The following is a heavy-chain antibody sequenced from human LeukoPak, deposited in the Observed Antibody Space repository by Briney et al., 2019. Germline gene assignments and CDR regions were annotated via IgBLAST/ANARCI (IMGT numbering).Heavy chain of an antibody. CDR1: GFAFSTYE. CDR2: ISRSGSIT. J-gene: IGHJ4*02. D-gene: IGHD2/OR15-2a*01. Sequence: PGGSLRLSCAASGFAFSTYEMNWVRQAPGKGLEWISYISRSGSITNYADSVEGRFTISRDDDRNSLSLEMSGLRVEDSAVYFCARGMLNIFWGQGTRVAVSS. V-gene: IGHV3-48*03. CDR3: ARGMLNIF.